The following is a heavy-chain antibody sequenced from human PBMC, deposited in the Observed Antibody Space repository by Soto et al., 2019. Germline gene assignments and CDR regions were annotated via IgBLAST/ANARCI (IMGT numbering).Heavy chain of an antibody. J-gene: IGHJ4*02. CDR3: AKHPGTVDIAAAGNFDY. Sequence: GGSLRLSCAASGFTFSSYAMGWVRQAPGKGLEWVSAISGSGGSTYYADSVKGRFTISRDNSKNTLYLQMNSLRAEDTAVYYCAKHPGTVDIAAAGNFDYWGQGTLVTVSS. D-gene: IGHD6-13*01. V-gene: IGHV3-23*01. CDR1: GFTFSSYA. CDR2: ISGSGGST.